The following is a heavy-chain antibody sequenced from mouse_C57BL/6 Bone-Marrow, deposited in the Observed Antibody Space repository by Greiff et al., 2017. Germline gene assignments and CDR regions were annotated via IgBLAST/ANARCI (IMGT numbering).Heavy chain of an antibody. CDR1: GYTFTSHW. D-gene: IGHD1-1*01. CDR2: IFPGSGST. Sequence: VQLQQSGPELVRPGASVKISCKAPGYTFTSHWMQWVRQRPGQGLEWIGEIFPGSGSTYYNEKFKGKATLTVDPASSTAYMQLSSLTSEDSAVYCCARSTVVGDFDVWGTGTTVTVSS. CDR3: ARSTVVGDFDV. V-gene: IGHV1-56*01. J-gene: IGHJ1*03.